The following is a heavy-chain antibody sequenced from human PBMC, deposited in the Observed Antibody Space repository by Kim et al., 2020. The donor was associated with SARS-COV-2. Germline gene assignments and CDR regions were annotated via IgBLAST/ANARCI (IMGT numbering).Heavy chain of an antibody. J-gene: IGHJ5*02. Sequence: SVKVSCKASGGTFSSYAISWVRQAPGQGLEWMGGIIPIFGTANYAQKFQGRVTITADESTSTAYMELSSLRSEDTAVYYCARPSLKSGYSSLVEGGWFDPWGQGTLVTVSS. D-gene: IGHD6-13*01. CDR3: ARPSLKSGYSSLVEGGWFDP. V-gene: IGHV1-69*13. CDR2: IIPIFGTA. CDR1: GGTFSSYA.